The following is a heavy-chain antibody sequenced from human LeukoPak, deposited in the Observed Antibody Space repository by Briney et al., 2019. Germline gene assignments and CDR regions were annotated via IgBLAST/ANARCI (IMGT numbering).Heavy chain of an antibody. V-gene: IGHV3-11*04. CDR2: ISGSGASI. J-gene: IGHJ4*02. CDR1: GFTFSDHY. CDR3: ARVYEYGTFDY. Sequence: GGSLRLSCAASGFTFSDHYMNWVRQAPGKGLEWVSYISGSGASIYYADSVKGRFTMSRDNAKNSLYLQMNSLRAEDTAVYYRARVYEYGTFDYWGQGTLVTVSS. D-gene: IGHD3-16*01.